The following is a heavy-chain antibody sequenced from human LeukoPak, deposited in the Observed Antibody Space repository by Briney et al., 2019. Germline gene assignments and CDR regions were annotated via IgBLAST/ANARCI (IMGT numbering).Heavy chain of an antibody. CDR1: GFTFSSYG. V-gene: IGHV3-30*18. CDR2: ISYDGSNK. CDR3: AKEFLEYSGYDSDY. Sequence: GRSLRLSCAASGFTFSSYGMHWVRQAPSKGLEWVAVISYDGSNKYYADSVKGRFTISRDNSKNTLYLQMNSLRAEDTAVYYCAKEFLEYSGYDSDYWGQGTLVTVSS. J-gene: IGHJ4*02. D-gene: IGHD5-12*01.